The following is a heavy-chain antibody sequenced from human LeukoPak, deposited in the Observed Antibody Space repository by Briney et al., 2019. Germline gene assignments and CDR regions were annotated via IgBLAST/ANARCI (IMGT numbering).Heavy chain of an antibody. CDR3: VKALYDSGGYYYAY. D-gene: IGHD3-22*01. CDR2: ISFEGGSV. CDR1: GFTFSSYP. Sequence: VGSLRLSCLGSGFTFSSYPLHWVRQAPRRGLEYVSAISFEGGSVHYADSVKGRFTISRDNSKNTLYLQMSSLRLEDTAVYYCVKALYDSGGYYYAYWGQGTLVTVSS. V-gene: IGHV3-64D*06. J-gene: IGHJ4*02.